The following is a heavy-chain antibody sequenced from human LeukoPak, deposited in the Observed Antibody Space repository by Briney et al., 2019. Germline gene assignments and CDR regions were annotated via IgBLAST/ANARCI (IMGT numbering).Heavy chain of an antibody. D-gene: IGHD3-16*01. CDR2: ISYDDGSNK. CDR1: GFIFSSYA. CDR3: AKDSLPSYGGYFDF. J-gene: IGHJ4*02. Sequence: PGRSLRLSCAASGFIFSSYAMHWVRQAPGKGLEWVAVISYDDGSNKYYADSVRGRFTISRDNSKNTLYLQMNTLRAEDTAVYYCAKDSLPSYGGYFDFWGQGTLVTVSS. V-gene: IGHV3-30-3*01.